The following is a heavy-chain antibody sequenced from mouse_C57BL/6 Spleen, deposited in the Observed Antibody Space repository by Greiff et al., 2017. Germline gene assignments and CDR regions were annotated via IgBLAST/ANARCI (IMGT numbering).Heavy chain of an antibody. CDR3: ATYDGRGYYAMDY. CDR1: GYAFSSSW. J-gene: IGHJ4*01. Sequence: QVQLQQSGPELVKPGASVKISCKASGYAFSSSWMNWVKQRPGKGLEWIGRIYPGDGDTNYNGKFKGKATLTAAKSSSTSYMQLSSLTSEDSAVYCCATYDGRGYYAMDYWGQGTSVTVSS. D-gene: IGHD2-14*01. V-gene: IGHV1-82*01. CDR2: IYPGDGDT.